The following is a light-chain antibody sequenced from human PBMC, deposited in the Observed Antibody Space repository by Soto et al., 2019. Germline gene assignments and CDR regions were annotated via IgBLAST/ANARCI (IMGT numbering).Light chain of an antibody. V-gene: IGKV3-20*01. Sequence: ETVLTQSPGALSLSPGERATLSCRASQSVNRNHIAWYQQKRGQAPRLLIYTASNRATGIPDRFSGSGSGKHFPLTITRLDPEDFAVYFCKQYDGPPPPSAQGTRREI. CDR2: TAS. CDR1: QSVNRNH. J-gene: IGKJ5*01. CDR3: KQYDGPPPP.